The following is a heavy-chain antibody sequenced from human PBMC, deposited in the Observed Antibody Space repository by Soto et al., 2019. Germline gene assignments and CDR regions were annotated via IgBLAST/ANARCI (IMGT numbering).Heavy chain of an antibody. Sequence: GAPVKVSSEESRFTFDSKCMCWVRQAPGKRLEWMGWISAYNGNTNYAQKLQGRVTMTTDTSTSTAYMELRSLRSDDTAVYYCARYNDYSNHDREYYYYYYYMDVWGKGTTVTVSS. CDR2: ISAYNGNT. V-gene: IGHV1-18*01. J-gene: IGHJ6*03. D-gene: IGHD4-4*01. CDR3: ARYNDYSNHDREYYYYYYYMDV. CDR1: RFTFDSKC.